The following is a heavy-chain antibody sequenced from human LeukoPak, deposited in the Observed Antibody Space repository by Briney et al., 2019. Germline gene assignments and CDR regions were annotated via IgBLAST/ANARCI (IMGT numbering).Heavy chain of an antibody. Sequence: GGSLRLSCAASGFTFSSYEMNWVRQAPGKGVEWVSYISSSGSTIYYADSVKGRFTISRDNAKNSLYLQMNSLRAEDTAVYYCARDLGGGFTGFDYWGQGTLVTVSS. CDR3: ARDLGGGFTGFDY. D-gene: IGHD3-16*01. CDR2: ISSSGSTI. CDR1: GFTFSSYE. V-gene: IGHV3-48*03. J-gene: IGHJ4*02.